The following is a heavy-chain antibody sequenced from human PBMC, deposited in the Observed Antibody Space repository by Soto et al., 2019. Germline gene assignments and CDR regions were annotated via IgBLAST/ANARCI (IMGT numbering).Heavy chain of an antibody. V-gene: IGHV3-7*01. CDR3: ATAKLLLPWLFHY. J-gene: IGHJ4*02. CDR1: GFTFSSYW. D-gene: IGHD2-15*01. CDR2: IKQDGSNK. Sequence: GGSLRLSYAASGFTFSSYWMSWVRQAPGKGLEWVANIKQDGSNKYYADSVKGRFIISRDDSKNTLFLQMNYLRAEDTAVYYCATAKLLLPWLFHYWGQGTLVTVSS.